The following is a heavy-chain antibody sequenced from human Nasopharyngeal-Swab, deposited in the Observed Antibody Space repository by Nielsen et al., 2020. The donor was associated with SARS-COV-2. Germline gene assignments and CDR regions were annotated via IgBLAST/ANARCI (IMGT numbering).Heavy chain of an antibody. CDR3: TREDRYASGSFDH. J-gene: IGHJ4*02. CDR2: ISSSSSTI. V-gene: IGHV3-48*01. D-gene: IGHD3-10*01. Sequence: WIRQPPGKGLEWVSYISSSSSTIYYADSVKGRFTISRDNFKNMLYLQMNSLRAEDTAMYYCTREDRYASGSFDHWGQGTLVTVSS.